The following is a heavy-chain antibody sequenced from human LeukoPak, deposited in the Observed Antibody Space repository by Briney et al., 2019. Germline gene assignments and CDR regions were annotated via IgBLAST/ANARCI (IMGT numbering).Heavy chain of an antibody. Sequence: GASVKVSCKASGYTFTSYGISWVRQAPGQGLEWMGWISAYNGNTNYAQKLQGRVTMTTDTSTSTAYMELRSLRSDDTAVYYCARDRWRVSGSGSSDYWGQGTLVTVSS. J-gene: IGHJ4*02. D-gene: IGHD3-10*01. CDR1: GYTFTSYG. V-gene: IGHV1-18*01. CDR3: ARDRWRVSGSGSSDY. CDR2: ISAYNGNT.